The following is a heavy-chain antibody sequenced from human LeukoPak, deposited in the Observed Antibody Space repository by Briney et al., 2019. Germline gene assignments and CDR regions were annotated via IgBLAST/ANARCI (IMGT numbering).Heavy chain of an antibody. Sequence: SVKVSCKASGYTFTGYYMHWVRQAPGQGLEWMGWINPNSGCTNYAQKFQGRVTMTRDTSISTAYMELRRLRSDDTAVYYCATGEYQLLADYWGQGTLVTVSS. CDR1: GYTFTGYY. J-gene: IGHJ4*02. CDR3: ATGEYQLLADY. CDR2: INPNSGCT. D-gene: IGHD2-2*01. V-gene: IGHV1-2*02.